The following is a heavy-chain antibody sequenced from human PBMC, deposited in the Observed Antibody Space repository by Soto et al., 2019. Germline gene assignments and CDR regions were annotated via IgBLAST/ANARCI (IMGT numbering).Heavy chain of an antibody. D-gene: IGHD3-22*01. V-gene: IGHV1-18*01. CDR2: INTYNGNR. Sequence: QVQLVQSGAELRKPGASVKVSCKASGYSFSSYGINWVRQAPGQGLEWMGWINTYNGNRNYAQKFEDRVTMHTATSTNTVYMELRSLKSDDTAIYYCARDRLRGYDSSGFYSWGQGTLVTVSS. J-gene: IGHJ4*02. CDR3: ARDRLRGYDSSGFYS. CDR1: GYSFSSYG.